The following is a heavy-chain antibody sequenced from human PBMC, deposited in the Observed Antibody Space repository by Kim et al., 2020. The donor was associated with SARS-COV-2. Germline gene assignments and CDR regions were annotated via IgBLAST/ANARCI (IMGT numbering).Heavy chain of an antibody. Sequence: KGRFTISRDDSKNTLYLQMNSLKTEDTAVYYCTTDTTVTTYYYYYYGMDVWGQGTTVTVSS. CDR3: TTDTTVTTYYYYYYGMDV. V-gene: IGHV3-15*01. J-gene: IGHJ6*02. D-gene: IGHD4-17*01.